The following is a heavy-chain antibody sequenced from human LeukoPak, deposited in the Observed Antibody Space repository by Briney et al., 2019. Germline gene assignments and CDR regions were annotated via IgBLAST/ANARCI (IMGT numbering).Heavy chain of an antibody. CDR1: GFTFNNYA. V-gene: IGHV3-23*01. Sequence: GGSLRLSCAASGFTFNNYAMTWVRQAPGKGLEWVSTIIGSGGSTDYADSVKGRFTISRDNSKNTLYLQMNSLRAEDTAVYYCARRSCPLASSCYPTKLDYWGQGTLVTVSS. D-gene: IGHD2-15*01. CDR2: IIGSGGST. CDR3: ARRSCPLASSCYPTKLDY. J-gene: IGHJ4*02.